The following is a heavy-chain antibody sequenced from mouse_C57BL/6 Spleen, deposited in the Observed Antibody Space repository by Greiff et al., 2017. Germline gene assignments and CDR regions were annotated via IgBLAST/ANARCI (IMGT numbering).Heavy chain of an antibody. CDR3: ARRTRYYAMDY. V-gene: IGHV1-54*01. CDR2: INPGSGGT. J-gene: IGHJ4*01. Sequence: QVQLQQSGAELVRPGTSVKVSCKASGYAFTNYLIEWVKQRPGQGLEWIGVINPGSGGTNYNEKFKGKATLTADKSSSTAYMQLSSLTSEDSAVYFCARRTRYYAMDYCGQGTSVTVSS. CDR1: GYAFTNYL.